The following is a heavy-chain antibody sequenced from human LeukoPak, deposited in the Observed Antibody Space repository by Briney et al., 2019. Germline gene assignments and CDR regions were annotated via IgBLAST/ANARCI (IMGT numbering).Heavy chain of an antibody. D-gene: IGHD6-13*01. CDR2: IYYSGST. CDR1: GGSISSYY. J-gene: IGHJ6*03. V-gene: IGHV4-59*01. CDR3: ARGGSSSWYGHYYYMDV. Sequence: SETLSLTCTVSGGSISSYYWSWIRQPPGRGLEWIGYIYYSGSTNYNPSLKSRVTISVDTSKNQFSLKLSSVTAADTAVYYCARGGSSSWYGHYYYMDVWGKGTTVTISS.